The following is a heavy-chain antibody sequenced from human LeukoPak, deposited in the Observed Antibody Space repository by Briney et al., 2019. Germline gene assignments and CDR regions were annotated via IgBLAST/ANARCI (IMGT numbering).Heavy chain of an antibody. CDR3: ARHLREGDYPFYYYYYMDV. CDR1: GGSISSSSYY. Sequence: PSETLSLTCTVSGGSISSSSYYWGWIRQPPGKGLEWIGSIYYSGSTYYNPSLKSRVTISVDTSKNQFSLKLSSVTAADTAVYYCARHLREGDYPFYYYYYMDVWGKGTTVTISS. V-gene: IGHV4-39*01. J-gene: IGHJ6*03. CDR2: IYYSGST. D-gene: IGHD4-17*01.